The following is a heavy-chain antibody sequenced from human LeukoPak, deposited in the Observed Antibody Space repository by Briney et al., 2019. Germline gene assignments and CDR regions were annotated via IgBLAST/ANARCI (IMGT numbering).Heavy chain of an antibody. D-gene: IGHD2-2*01. J-gene: IGHJ6*02. CDR2: INHSGST. CDR3: ARGVVVPAAIFYYYYGMDV. CDR1: GGSFSGYH. V-gene: IGHV4-34*01. Sequence: SETLSLTCAVYGGSFSGYHWSWIRQPPGKGLEWIGEINHSGSTNYNPFLKSRVTISVDTSKNQFSLKLSSVTAADTAVYYCARGVVVPAAIFYYYYGMDVWGQGTTVTVSS.